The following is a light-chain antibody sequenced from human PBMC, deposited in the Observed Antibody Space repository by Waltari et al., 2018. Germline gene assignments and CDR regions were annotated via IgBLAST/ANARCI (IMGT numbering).Light chain of an antibody. CDR3: QQYGSSPLT. CDR2: GAS. Sequence: XXLTXSPGTLXXXPGXXATXXXXXSQSSSSRYLAWYQKXPXQAPTLLIYGASSRATGIPDKFSGSGSGTDFTLTISRLXXXXXAVXYCQQYGSSPLTFGGGTRVXIK. J-gene: IGKJ4*01. V-gene: IGKV3-20*01. CDR1: QSSSSRY.